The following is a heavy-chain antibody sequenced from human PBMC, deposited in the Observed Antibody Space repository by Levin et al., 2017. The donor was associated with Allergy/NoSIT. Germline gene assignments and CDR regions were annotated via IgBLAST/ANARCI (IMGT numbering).Heavy chain of an antibody. J-gene: IGHJ5*02. CDR3: AKKYYDFWSGYTDNWFDP. Sequence: LSLTCAASGFTFSSYAMSWVRPAPGKGLEWVSAISGSGGSTYYADSVKGRFTISRDNSKNTLYLQMNSLRAEDTAVYYCAKKYYDFWSGYTDNWFDPWGQGTLVTVSS. CDR2: ISGSGGST. CDR1: GFTFSSYA. V-gene: IGHV3-23*01. D-gene: IGHD3-3*01.